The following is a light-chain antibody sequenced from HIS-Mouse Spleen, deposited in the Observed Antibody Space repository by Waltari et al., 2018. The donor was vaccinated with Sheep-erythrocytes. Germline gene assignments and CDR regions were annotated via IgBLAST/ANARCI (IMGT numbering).Light chain of an antibody. J-gene: IGLJ3*02. Sequence: QSALTQPASVSGSPGQSITISCTGPSSDVGSYNLVSWYQQHPGKAPKLMLYEGSKRPSGVSNRFSGSKSGNTASLTISGLQAEDEADYYCCSYAGSSTPWVFGGGTKLTVL. CDR1: SSDVGSYNL. CDR2: EGS. V-gene: IGLV2-23*01. CDR3: CSYAGSSTPWV.